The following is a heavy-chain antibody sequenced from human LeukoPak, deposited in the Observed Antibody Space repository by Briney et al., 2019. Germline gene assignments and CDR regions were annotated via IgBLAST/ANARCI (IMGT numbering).Heavy chain of an antibody. D-gene: IGHD3/OR15-3a*01. V-gene: IGHV1-2*02. Sequence: ASVKVSCKASGGTFSSYAINWVRQAPGQGLEWMGWINPNSGGTNYAQKFQGRVTMTRDTSISTAYMELSRLRSDDTAVYYCARDFGRGDYWGQGTLVTVSS. J-gene: IGHJ4*02. CDR2: INPNSGGT. CDR1: GGTFSSYA. CDR3: ARDFGRGDY.